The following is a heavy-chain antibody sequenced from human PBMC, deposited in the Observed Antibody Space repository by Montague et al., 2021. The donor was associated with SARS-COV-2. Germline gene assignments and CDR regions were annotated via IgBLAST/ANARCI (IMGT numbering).Heavy chain of an antibody. D-gene: IGHD3-22*01. CDR3: ARRGVLDFYESAGYKYIWWFDS. V-gene: IGHV4-39*01. J-gene: IGHJ5*01. CDR2: MSHSGTS. Sequence: SETLSLTCTVSGASISSGSYFWAWIRQPPGKGLEWIGGMSHSGTSHYNLSLNTRATISVDTSRNQFSLRLTSVTAADTASYFCARRGVLDFYESAGYKYIWWFDSWGQGIPVTVSS. CDR1: GASISSGSYF.